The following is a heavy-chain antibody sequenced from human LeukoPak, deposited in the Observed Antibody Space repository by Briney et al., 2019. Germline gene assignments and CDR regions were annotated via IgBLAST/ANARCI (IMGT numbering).Heavy chain of an antibody. D-gene: IGHD3-10*01. CDR1: GFTLEDYS. J-gene: IGHJ4*02. Sequence: GGSPRLSCAVSGFTLEDYSMHWVRQAPGKGLEWVSGISWNPDTIGYTDSVKGRFTISRDNAKNSVYLHMTSLRAEDTAVYYCAKDKRHRLYLGSKLRTVLDYWGQGTLVTVSS. V-gene: IGHV3-9*01. CDR2: ISWNPDTI. CDR3: AKDKRHRLYLGSKLRTVLDY.